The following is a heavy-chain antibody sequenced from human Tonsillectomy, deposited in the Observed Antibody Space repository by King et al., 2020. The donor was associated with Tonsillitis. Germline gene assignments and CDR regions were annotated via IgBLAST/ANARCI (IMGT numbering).Heavy chain of an antibody. J-gene: IGHJ3*01. V-gene: IGHV5-10-1*03. D-gene: IGHD1-1*01. CDR1: GYSFTNYW. CDR3: ATYHDIGGPW. CDR2: IDPGDSYT. Sequence: DVQLVESGAEVKKPGESLRISCKGSGYSFTNYWITWVRQMPGKGLEWMGRIDPGDSYTNYSPSFQGHVTISADKSISTAYLQWSSLKASDTAIYYCATYHDIGGPWWGQGTMVTVSS.